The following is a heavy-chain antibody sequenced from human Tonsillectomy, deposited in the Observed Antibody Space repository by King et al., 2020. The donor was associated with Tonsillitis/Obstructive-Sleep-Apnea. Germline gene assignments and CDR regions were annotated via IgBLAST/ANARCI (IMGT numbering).Heavy chain of an antibody. CDR2: ISWNSGSI. D-gene: IGHD3-22*01. Sequence: EVQLVESGGGLVQPGRSLRLSCAASGFTFDDYAIHWVRQAPGKGLEWVSGISWNSGSIGYADSVKGRFTISRDNAKNSLYLQMNSLRAEDTALYYCAKSPYYDSSGYNHYFDYWGQGTLVTVSS. CDR3: AKSPYYDSSGYNHYFDY. J-gene: IGHJ4*02. CDR1: GFTFDDYA. V-gene: IGHV3-9*01.